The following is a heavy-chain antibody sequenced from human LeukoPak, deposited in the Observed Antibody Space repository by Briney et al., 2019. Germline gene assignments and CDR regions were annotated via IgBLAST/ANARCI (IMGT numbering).Heavy chain of an antibody. J-gene: IGHJ6*02. V-gene: IGHV3-21*01. D-gene: IGHD6-13*01. CDR2: INRSRSYI. CDR3: AREAESSSWYGNYYYVMDV. CDR1: GFTFSSYS. Sequence: GESLRLSCAASGFTFSSYSMNWVRQAPGKGLEWVSSINRSRSYIYYADSVKGRFTISRDNAKNSLYLQMNSLRAEDTAVYYCAREAESSSWYGNYYYVMDVWGQGTTVTVSS.